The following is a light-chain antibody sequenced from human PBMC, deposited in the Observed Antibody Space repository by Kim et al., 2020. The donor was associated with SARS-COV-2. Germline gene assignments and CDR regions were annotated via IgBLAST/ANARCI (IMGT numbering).Light chain of an antibody. J-gene: IGLJ3*02. CDR3: GTDHSNGNDFVWV. V-gene: IGLV9-49*01. CDR1: SGYSTYK. CDR2: GGTGGVVG. Sequence: TCTLSSGYSTYKVDWYQQRPGMGPRFVRRGGTGGVVGFKGDGIPDRFSVLGSGLIRNLTINNIQEEDESDYHCGTDHSNGNDFVWVFGGGTQLTVL.